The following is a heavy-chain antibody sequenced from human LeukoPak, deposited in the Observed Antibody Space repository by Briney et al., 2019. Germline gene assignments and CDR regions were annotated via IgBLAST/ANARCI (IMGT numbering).Heavy chain of an antibody. CDR2: IIPILGIA. CDR3: ARDEGLGGSPDY. J-gene: IGHJ4*02. D-gene: IGHD2-15*01. CDR1: GGTFSSYT. Sequence: SVKVSCKASGGTFSSYTISWVRQAPGQGLEWMGRIIPILGIANYAQKFQGRVTITADKSTSTAYMELSSLRSEDTAVYYCARDEGLGGSPDYWGQGTLVSVSS. V-gene: IGHV1-69*04.